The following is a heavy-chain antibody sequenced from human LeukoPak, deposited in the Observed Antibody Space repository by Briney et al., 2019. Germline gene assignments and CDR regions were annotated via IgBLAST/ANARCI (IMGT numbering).Heavy chain of an antibody. CDR2: ISRGGSPI. Sequence: GGSLRLSCAASGFTFSSYEMHWVRQAPGKGLEWVSSISRGGSPICYADSVRGRFTTSRDNAKKSLFLQMNTLRVEDTAIYYCVRVALYYYGSGSYYFFEHWGQGTPVTASS. D-gene: IGHD3-10*01. V-gene: IGHV3-48*03. CDR1: GFTFSSYE. J-gene: IGHJ4*02. CDR3: VRVALYYYGSGSYYFFEH.